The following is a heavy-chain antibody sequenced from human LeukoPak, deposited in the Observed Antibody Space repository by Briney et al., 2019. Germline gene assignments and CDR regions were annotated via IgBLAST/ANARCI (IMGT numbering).Heavy chain of an antibody. V-gene: IGHV4-59*12. CDR2: IYYSGST. CDR3: AREVFAFYYDSSVYYYFDY. D-gene: IGHD3-22*01. Sequence: SETLSLTCTVSGGSISSYYWSWIRQPPGKGLEWIGYIYYSGSTNYNPSLKSRITISVDTSKNQFSLKLSSVTAADTAVYYCAREVFAFYYDSSVYYYFDYWGRGPLVPVSS. CDR1: GGSISSYY. J-gene: IGHJ4*02.